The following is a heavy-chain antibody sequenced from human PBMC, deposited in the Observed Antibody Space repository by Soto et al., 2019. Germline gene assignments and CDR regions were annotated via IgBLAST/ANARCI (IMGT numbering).Heavy chain of an antibody. CDR1: GFTFSSHG. CDR3: AKIPFREQQGQDQ. V-gene: IGHV3-30*18. CDR2: ISYDGSNK. J-gene: IGHJ4*02. D-gene: IGHD6-13*01. Sequence: QVQLVESGGGVVQPGRSLRLSCAASGFTFSSHGMHWVRQAPGKGLEWVAVISYDGSNKYYADSVKGRFTISRDNSKNTLYLQMNSLRAEDTAVYYCAKIPFREQQGQDQWGQGTLVTVSS.